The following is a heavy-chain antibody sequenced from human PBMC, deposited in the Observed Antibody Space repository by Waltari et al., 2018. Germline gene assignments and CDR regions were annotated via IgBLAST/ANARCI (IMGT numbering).Heavy chain of an antibody. D-gene: IGHD3-10*01. CDR3: AKSTIGVNYYYMDV. J-gene: IGHJ6*03. CDR1: GFTFSSYC. V-gene: IGHV3-30*18. Sequence: QVQLVESGGGVVQPGRSLRISCAASGFTFSSYCMHWARQPPGKGLGWVAVIWYDGSNKYYADSVKGRFTISRDNSKNTLYLQMNSLRAEDTAVYYCAKSTIGVNYYYMDVWGKGTTVTVSS. CDR2: IWYDGSNK.